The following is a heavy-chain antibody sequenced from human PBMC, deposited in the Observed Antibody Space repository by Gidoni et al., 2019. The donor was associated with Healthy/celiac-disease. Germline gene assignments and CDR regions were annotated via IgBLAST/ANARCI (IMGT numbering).Heavy chain of an antibody. J-gene: IGHJ5*02. CDR1: GGSFSGYY. Sequence: QVQLQQWGAGLLKPSETLSLTCAVYGGSFSGYYWSWIRQPPGKGLEWIGEINHSGSTNYNPSLKSRVTISVDTSKNQFSLKLSSVTAADTAVYYCARGYQLLFHGWFDPWGQGTLVTVSS. CDR3: ARGYQLLFHGWFDP. D-gene: IGHD2-2*01. V-gene: IGHV4-34*01. CDR2: INHSGST.